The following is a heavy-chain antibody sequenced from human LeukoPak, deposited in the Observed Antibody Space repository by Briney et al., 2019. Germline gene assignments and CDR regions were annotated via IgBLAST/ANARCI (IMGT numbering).Heavy chain of an antibody. CDR2: ISGSGGST. J-gene: IGHJ3*02. Sequence: PGGSLRLSCAASGFTFSSYAMSWVRQAPGKGLEWVSAISGSGGSTYYADSVKGRFTISRDNSKNTLYMQMNSLRAEDTAVYFCAKAALRYSTGDAFDIWGQGTMVTVSS. CDR3: AKAALRYSTGDAFDI. D-gene: IGHD3-9*01. V-gene: IGHV3-23*01. CDR1: GFTFSSYA.